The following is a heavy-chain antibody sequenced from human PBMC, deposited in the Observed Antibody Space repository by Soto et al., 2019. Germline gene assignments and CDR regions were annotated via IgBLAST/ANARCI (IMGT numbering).Heavy chain of an antibody. V-gene: IGHV3-11*06. CDR2: ISSSSSYT. Sequence: QVQLVESGGGLVKPGGSLRLSCAASGFTFSDYSMSWIRQAPGKGLEWVSYISSSSSYTNYADSVKGRFTISRDNAKNSLYLQMNSLRAEDTAVYYCARAEPQSSGSYYYYYGMDVWGQGTTVTVSS. CDR1: GFTFSDYS. CDR3: ARAEPQSSGSYYYYYGMDV. D-gene: IGHD3-10*01. J-gene: IGHJ6*02.